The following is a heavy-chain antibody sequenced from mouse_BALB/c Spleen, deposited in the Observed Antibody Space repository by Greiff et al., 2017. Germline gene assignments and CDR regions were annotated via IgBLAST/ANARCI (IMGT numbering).Heavy chain of an antibody. CDR2: INPSNGGT. CDR3: TTGTSWYFDV. V-gene: IGHV1S81*02. CDR1: GYTFTSYY. J-gene: IGHJ1*01. D-gene: IGHD4-1*01. Sequence: VQLQQSGAELVKPGASVKLSCKASGYTFTSYYMYWVKQRPGQGLEWIGEINPSNGGTNFNEKFKSKATLTVDKSSSTAYMQLSSLTSEDSAVYYCTTGTSWYFDVWGAGTTVTVSS.